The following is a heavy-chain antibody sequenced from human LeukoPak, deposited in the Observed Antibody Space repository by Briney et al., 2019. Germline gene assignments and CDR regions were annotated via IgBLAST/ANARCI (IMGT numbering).Heavy chain of an antibody. D-gene: IGHD2-2*01. Sequence: VASVKVSCTASGGTFSSYAISWVRQAPGQGLEWMGGIIPIFGTANYAQKFQGRVTITADESTSTAYMELSSLRSEDTAVYYCARGGVYCSSTSCPPPYYFDYWGQGTLVTVSS. CDR2: IIPIFGTA. CDR3: ARGGVYCSSTSCPPPYYFDY. CDR1: GGTFSSYA. J-gene: IGHJ4*02. V-gene: IGHV1-69*13.